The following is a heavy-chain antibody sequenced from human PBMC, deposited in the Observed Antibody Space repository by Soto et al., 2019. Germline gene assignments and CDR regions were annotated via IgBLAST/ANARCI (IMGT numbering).Heavy chain of an antibody. CDR1: GFTFSSYG. J-gene: IGHJ6*03. Sequence: GGSLRLSCAASGFTFSSYGMHWVRQAPGKGLEWVAVISYDGSNKYYADSVKGRFTISRDNSKNTLYLQMNSLRAEDTAVYYCAKGSRSSSRYYYYYMDVWGKGTTVTVSS. V-gene: IGHV3-30*18. D-gene: IGHD6-6*01. CDR2: ISYDGSNK. CDR3: AKGSRSSSRYYYYYMDV.